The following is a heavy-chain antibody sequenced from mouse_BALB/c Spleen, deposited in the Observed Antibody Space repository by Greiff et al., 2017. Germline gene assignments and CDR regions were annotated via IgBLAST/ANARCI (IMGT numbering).Heavy chain of an antibody. D-gene: IGHD2-4*01. V-gene: IGHV5-17*02. J-gene: IGHJ3*01. CDR1: GFTFSSFG. CDR2: ISSGSSTI. Sequence: EVQRVESGGGLVQPGGSRKLSCAASGFTFSSFGMHWVRQAPEKGLEWVAYISSGSSTIYYADTVKGRFTISRDNPKNTLFLQMTSLRSEDTAMYYCARPSSTMITTVAYWGQGTLVTVSA. CDR3: ARPSSTMITTVAY.